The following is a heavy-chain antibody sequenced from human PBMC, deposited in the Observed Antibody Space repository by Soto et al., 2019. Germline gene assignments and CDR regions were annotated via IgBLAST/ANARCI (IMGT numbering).Heavy chain of an antibody. Sequence: SLRLSCAASGFTFSHYGMHCVRQAPGKGLEWVAIIWYDGSNKNYADSVKGRFTISRENSENTLYLQMNSLRAEVTAVYYCARGRLEEAGGSFDYWGQGSLVTVSS. J-gene: IGHJ4*02. CDR2: IWYDGSNK. CDR3: ARGRLEEAGGSFDY. CDR1: GFTFSHYG. D-gene: IGHD2-15*01. V-gene: IGHV3-33*01.